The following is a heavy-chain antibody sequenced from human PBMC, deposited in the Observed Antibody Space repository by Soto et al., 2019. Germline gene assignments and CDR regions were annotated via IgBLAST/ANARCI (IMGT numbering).Heavy chain of an antibody. Sequence: PSEPLSLTCTFSGGSISSYYWSWLRQPPGKGLEWIGYIYYSGSTNYNPSLKSRVTISVDTSKNQFSLKLSSVTAADTAVYYCARDYYFDYWGQGTLVTV. CDR1: GGSISSYY. CDR2: IYYSGST. J-gene: IGHJ4*02. CDR3: ARDYYFDY. V-gene: IGHV4-59*01.